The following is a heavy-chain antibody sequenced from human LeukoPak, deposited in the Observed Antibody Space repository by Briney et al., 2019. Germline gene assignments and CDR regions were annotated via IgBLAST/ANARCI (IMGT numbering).Heavy chain of an antibody. V-gene: IGHV3-30*18. CDR2: ISYDGSNK. D-gene: IGHD3-10*01. CDR3: AKRDYYGSGTHPNDAFDI. CDR1: GFTFSSYG. Sequence: GGSLRLSCAASGFTFSSYGMHWVRQAPGKGLEWVAVISYDGSNKYYADSVKGRFTISRDNSKNTLYLQMNSLRAEDTAVYYCAKRDYYGSGTHPNDAFDIWGQGTMVTVSS. J-gene: IGHJ3*02.